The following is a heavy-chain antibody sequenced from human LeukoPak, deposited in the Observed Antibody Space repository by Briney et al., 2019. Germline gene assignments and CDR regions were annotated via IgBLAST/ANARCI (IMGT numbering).Heavy chain of an antibody. Sequence: SETLSLTCTVFGASISNFYWSWIRQAPGQGLEWIGYMLYSGSTNQKPSLRSRVTISVDTSKNQVSLKLSSVTAADTAVYYCARSDIWGSYRFLDYWGQGILVTVSS. V-gene: IGHV4-59*08. CDR3: ARSDIWGSYRFLDY. CDR2: MLYSGST. CDR1: GASISNFY. D-gene: IGHD3-16*02. J-gene: IGHJ4*01.